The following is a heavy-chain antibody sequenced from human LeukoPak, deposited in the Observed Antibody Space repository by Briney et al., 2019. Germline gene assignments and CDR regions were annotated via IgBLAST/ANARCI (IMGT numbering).Heavy chain of an antibody. CDR3: ARDLARNYYYGSGSRFDAFDI. D-gene: IGHD3-10*01. CDR1: GGSISSYY. V-gene: IGHV4-59*01. Sequence: SETLSLTCTVSGGSISSYYWSWIRQPPGKGLEWIGYIYYSGSTNYNPSLKSRVTISVDTSKNQFSLKLSSVTAADTAVYYCARDLARNYYYGSGSRFDAFDIWGQGTMVTVSS. J-gene: IGHJ3*02. CDR2: IYYSGST.